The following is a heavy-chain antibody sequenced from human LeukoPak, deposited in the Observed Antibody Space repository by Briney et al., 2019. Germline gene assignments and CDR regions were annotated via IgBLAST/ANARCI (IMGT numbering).Heavy chain of an antibody. V-gene: IGHV3-9*01. D-gene: IGHD3-10*01. CDR2: ISWNSGSI. Sequence: GGSLRLSCAASGFTFDDYAMHWVRQAPGKGLEWASGISWNSGSIGYADSVKGRFTISRDNAKNSLYLQMNSLRAEDTALYYCAKELWFGKLQGLLDYWGQGTLVTVSS. CDR1: GFTFDDYA. CDR3: AKELWFGKLQGLLDY. J-gene: IGHJ4*02.